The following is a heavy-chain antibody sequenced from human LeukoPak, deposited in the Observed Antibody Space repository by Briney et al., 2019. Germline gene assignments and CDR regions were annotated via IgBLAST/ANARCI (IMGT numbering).Heavy chain of an antibody. CDR2: INHSGST. V-gene: IGHV4-34*01. D-gene: IGHD3-9*01. CDR1: GGSFSGYY. J-gene: IGHJ3*02. Sequence: SETLSLTCAVYGGSFSGYYWSWIRQPPGKGPEWIGEINHSGSTNYNPSHKSRVTISVDTSKNQFSLKLSSVTAADTAVYYGQLRYFDDALDIWGQGTMVTVSS. CDR3: QLRYFDDALDI.